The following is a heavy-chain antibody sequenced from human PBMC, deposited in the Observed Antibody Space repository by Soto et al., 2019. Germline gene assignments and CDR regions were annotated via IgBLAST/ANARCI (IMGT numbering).Heavy chain of an antibody. V-gene: IGHV3-23*01. CDR1: GFTFSNYA. Sequence: EVQLLESGGGLVQPGGSLRLSCAASGFTFSNYAMNWVRQAAGKGLEWVSTISGRGGSPYYADSVKGRFTISRDNSKNTLYLQMNSLRAGDSAIYYCAKEGTSGLYYFDYWGQGTLVTVSS. CDR2: ISGRGGSP. CDR3: AKEGTSGLYYFDY. D-gene: IGHD6-19*01. J-gene: IGHJ4*02.